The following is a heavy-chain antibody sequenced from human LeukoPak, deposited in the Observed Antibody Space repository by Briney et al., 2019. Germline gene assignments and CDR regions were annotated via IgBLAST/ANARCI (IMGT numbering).Heavy chain of an antibody. CDR2: ISAYNGNT. J-gene: IGHJ6*03. V-gene: IGHV1-18*01. CDR3: ARDYLPTRDFWSGYYYYYYYYMDV. CDR1: GGTFSSYT. Sequence: ASVKVSCKASGGTFSSYTISWVRQAPGQGLEWMGWISAYNGNTNYAQKLQGRVTMTTDTSTSTAYMELRSLRSDDTAVYYCARDYLPTRDFWSGYYYYYYYYMDVWGKGTTVTVSS. D-gene: IGHD3-3*01.